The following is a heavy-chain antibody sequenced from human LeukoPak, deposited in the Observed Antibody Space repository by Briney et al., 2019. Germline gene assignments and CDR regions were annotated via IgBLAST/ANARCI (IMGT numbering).Heavy chain of an antibody. Sequence: SETLSLTCTVSGGSISSNYWSWIRQPPRKGLEWVGYIFHTGSTNYNPSLKSRVTISVDTSKNQFPLKLSSVTAADTAVYYCARHIRGAYYYFDYWGQGALVTVSS. J-gene: IGHJ4*02. CDR1: GGSISSNY. V-gene: IGHV4-59*08. D-gene: IGHD3-10*01. CDR3: ARHIRGAYYYFDY. CDR2: IFHTGST.